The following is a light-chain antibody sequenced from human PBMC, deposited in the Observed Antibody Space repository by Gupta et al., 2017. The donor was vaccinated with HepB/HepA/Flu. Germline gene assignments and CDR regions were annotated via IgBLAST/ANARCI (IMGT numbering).Light chain of an antibody. V-gene: IGLV2-14*01. Sequence: QSALTQPASVSGSPGQSITISCTGTSSDVACYNFVSWFQQHPGKAPKLLIYEVTNRPSGVSNRFSGSKSGNTASLTISGLQAEDEGDYYCCSYASIDTVVFGGGTKLTVL. CDR2: EVT. CDR3: CSYASIDTVV. J-gene: IGLJ2*01. CDR1: SSDVACYNF.